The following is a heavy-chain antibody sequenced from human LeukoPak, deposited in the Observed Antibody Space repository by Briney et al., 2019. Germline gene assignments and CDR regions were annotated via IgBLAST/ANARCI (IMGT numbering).Heavy chain of an antibody. CDR2: ISSTSSYI. CDR1: GFIFSTYS. D-gene: IGHD3-22*01. J-gene: IGHJ4*02. Sequence: GGSLRLSCAASGFIFSTYSMNWVRQAPGKGLEWVSSISSTSSYIYYADSLKGRFTIYRDNAKNSLYLQINSLRAEDTAIYYCARRGYYDRSGYDYWGQGTLVTVSS. V-gene: IGHV3-21*01. CDR3: ARRGYYDRSGYDY.